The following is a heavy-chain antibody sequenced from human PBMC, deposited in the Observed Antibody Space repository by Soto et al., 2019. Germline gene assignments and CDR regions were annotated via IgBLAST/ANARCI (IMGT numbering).Heavy chain of an antibody. J-gene: IGHJ4*02. V-gene: IGHV4-59*01. CDR1: DDSISSYY. D-gene: IGHD1-1*01. CDR3: ASVQLVETVIDY. CDR2: VFYRGGT. Sequence: PSETLSLTCSVSDDSISSYYWSWIRQPPGKGLQWIGYVFYRGGTAYNPSLKSRATISLDMSKKQFSLNLNSVTAADTAAYFCASVQLVETVIDYWGQGTLVTVSS.